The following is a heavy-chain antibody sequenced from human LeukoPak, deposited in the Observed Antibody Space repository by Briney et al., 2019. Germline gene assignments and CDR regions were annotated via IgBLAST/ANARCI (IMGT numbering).Heavy chain of an antibody. V-gene: IGHV4-34*01. CDR2: IYHSGST. CDR3: ARGDYYGPYYFDY. CDR1: GGSFSAYY. D-gene: IGHD3-10*01. J-gene: IGHJ4*02. Sequence: SETLSLTCAVYGGSFSAYYWSWVRQPPGKGLEWIGYIYHSGSTYYNPSLKSRATISVDRSKNQFSLKLSSVTAADTAVYYCARGDYYGPYYFDYWGQGTLVTVSS.